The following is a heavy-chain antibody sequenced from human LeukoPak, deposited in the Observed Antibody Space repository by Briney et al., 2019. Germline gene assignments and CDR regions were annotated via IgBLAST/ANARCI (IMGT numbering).Heavy chain of an antibody. V-gene: IGHV3-23*01. J-gene: IGHJ4*02. CDR2: IGGRDGYT. D-gene: IGHD5-18*01. Sequence: GSLRLSCAASGFIFSNYAMSWVRQAPGKGLEWVSAIGGRDGYTYYADSVKGRFTISRDNAKNSLYLQMNSLRAEDTAVYYCAILDTAMVHYWGQGTLVTVSS. CDR3: AILDTAMVHY. CDR1: GFIFSNYA.